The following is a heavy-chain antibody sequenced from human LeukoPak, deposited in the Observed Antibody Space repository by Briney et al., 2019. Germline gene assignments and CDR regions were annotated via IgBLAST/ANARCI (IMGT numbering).Heavy chain of an antibody. Sequence: SETLSLTCTVSGGSISSYYWSWIRQPPGKGLEWTGYIYYSGSTNYNPSLKSRVTISVDTSKNQFSLKLSSVTAADTAVYYCARGVTITIFGAWVDYYYYMDVWGKGTTVTVSS. CDR2: IYYSGST. D-gene: IGHD3-3*01. J-gene: IGHJ6*03. V-gene: IGHV4-59*01. CDR3: ARGVTITIFGAWVDYYYYMDV. CDR1: GGSISSYY.